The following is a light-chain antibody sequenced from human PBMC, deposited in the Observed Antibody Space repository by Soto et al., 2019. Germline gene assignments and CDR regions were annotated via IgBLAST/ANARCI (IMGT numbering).Light chain of an antibody. Sequence: DIVLTQSQATLSLSPGERATHACRASQSVNTYLAWYQQKPGQAPRLLIHDTSNRATGIPARFSGSGSGTDFTLTISSLEPEDFAVYYCQQRSNWPPTFGGGTKVEIK. V-gene: IGKV3-11*01. J-gene: IGKJ4*01. CDR2: DTS. CDR3: QQRSNWPPT. CDR1: QSVNTY.